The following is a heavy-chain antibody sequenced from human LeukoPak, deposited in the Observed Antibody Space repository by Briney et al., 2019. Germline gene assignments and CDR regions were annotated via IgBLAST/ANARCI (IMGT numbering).Heavy chain of an antibody. D-gene: IGHD6-6*01. Sequence: PSQTLSLTCTVSGGSISSGDYYWSWIRQPPGKGLEWIAYIHYSGSTYYNPSLKSRVTISVDTSKNQFSLKLSSVTAADTAVYYCARVPYSGSGDYYYYMDVWGKGTTVTVSS. V-gene: IGHV4-30-4*08. J-gene: IGHJ6*03. CDR3: ARVPYSGSGDYYYYMDV. CDR2: IHYSGST. CDR1: GGSISSGDYY.